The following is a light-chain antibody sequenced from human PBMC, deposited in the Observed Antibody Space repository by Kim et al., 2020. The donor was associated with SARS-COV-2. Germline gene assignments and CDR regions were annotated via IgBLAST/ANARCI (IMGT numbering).Light chain of an antibody. Sequence: DIQMTQSPSSLSASVGDRVTITCRASQNIDNFLNWFQQKPGKAPNLLIYAASSLQGGVPSRFSGTGSGTDFTLTISSLQPEDFATFYCQQTLNTPPTFGPGTKVDIK. CDR2: AAS. CDR1: QNIDNF. CDR3: QQTLNTPPT. V-gene: IGKV1-39*01. J-gene: IGKJ1*01.